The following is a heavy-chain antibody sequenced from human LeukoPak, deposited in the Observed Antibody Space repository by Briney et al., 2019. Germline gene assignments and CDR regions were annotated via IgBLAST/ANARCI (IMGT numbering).Heavy chain of an antibody. CDR3: ARRGYSYGWSLDF. CDR2: IYPGDSDT. CDR1: GYSFTTYW. V-gene: IGHV5-51*01. D-gene: IGHD5-18*01. Sequence: GESLQISCKVYGYSFTTYWIGWVRQMPGKALEWMGIIYPGDSDTRYSPSFQGQVTISGDKSISTAYLQWSSLKASDTAMYYCARRGYSYGWSLDFWGQGTLVTVSS. J-gene: IGHJ4*02.